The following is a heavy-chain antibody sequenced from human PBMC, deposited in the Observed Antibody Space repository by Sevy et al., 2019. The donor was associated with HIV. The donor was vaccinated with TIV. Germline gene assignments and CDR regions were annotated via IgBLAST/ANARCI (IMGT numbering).Heavy chain of an antibody. CDR2: INPNSGGT. CDR3: AASLRVCYYYGMDV. Sequence: ASVKVSCKSSGYTFTNYYMHWVRLAPGQGLEWMGWINPNSGGTNYAQKFQGWVTMTRDTSISTAYMELSRLRSDDTAVYYCAASLRVCYYYGMDVWGQGTTVTVSS. J-gene: IGHJ6*02. V-gene: IGHV1-2*04. CDR1: GYTFTNYY. D-gene: IGHD3-9*01.